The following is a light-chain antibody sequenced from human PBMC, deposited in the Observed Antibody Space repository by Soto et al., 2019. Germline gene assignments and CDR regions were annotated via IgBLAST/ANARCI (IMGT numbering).Light chain of an antibody. CDR2: DAS. V-gene: IGKV1-5*02. Sequence: DIQMTQSPSTLSASVGDRVTIICRASQSISTWLAWYQLKPGKAPKLLIYDASSLQRGVPSRFSGSGSGTEFTLTISSLQPDDFATYYCQQYSNYLTWTFGQGTKVDIK. CDR3: QQYSNYLTWT. CDR1: QSISTW. J-gene: IGKJ1*01.